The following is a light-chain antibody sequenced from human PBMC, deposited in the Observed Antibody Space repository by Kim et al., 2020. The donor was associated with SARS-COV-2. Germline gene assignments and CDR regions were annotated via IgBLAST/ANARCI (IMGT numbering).Light chain of an antibody. J-gene: IGKJ1*01. CDR2: TAS. CDR1: QSVRSNY. Sequence: SPGRRATLSGRASQSVRSNYLAWYQQKPGQAPRLLIYTASNRATGIPDRFSGSGSGTDFTLTISRLEPEDFAVYYCQQYCSSPRTFGQGTKVEIK. CDR3: QQYCSSPRT. V-gene: IGKV3-20*01.